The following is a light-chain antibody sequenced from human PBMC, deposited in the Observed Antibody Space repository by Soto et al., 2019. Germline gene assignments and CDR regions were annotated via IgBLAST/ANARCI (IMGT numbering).Light chain of an antibody. Sequence: QSVLTQPASVSGSPGQSITISCSGTNSDVGNYNLVSWYQHHPGKGPKLIIYEGRKRPSGVSNRFSGSKSGNTASLTISGLQAEDEADYYCCSYAGSSTWVFGGGTKLTVL. V-gene: IGLV2-23*01. J-gene: IGLJ3*02. CDR3: CSYAGSSTWV. CDR2: EGR. CDR1: NSDVGNYNL.